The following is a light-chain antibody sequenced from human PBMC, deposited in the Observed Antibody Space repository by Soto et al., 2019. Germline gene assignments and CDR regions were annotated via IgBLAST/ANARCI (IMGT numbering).Light chain of an antibody. V-gene: IGKV3-20*01. CDR2: DAS. J-gene: IGKJ5*01. CDR3: QQYRMSPNT. CDR1: QIVSSSY. Sequence: EIVMTQSPATLSLSPGERATLSCRASQIVSSSYLAWSQQRPRQDPILLIFDASRRSTGLPDRFSGSGSGTDFTLSICRLEPQNFSVYYCQQYRMSPNTFGQGTRLEIK.